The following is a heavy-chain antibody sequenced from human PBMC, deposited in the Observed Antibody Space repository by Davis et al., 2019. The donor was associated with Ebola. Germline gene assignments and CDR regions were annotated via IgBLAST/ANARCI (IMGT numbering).Heavy chain of an antibody. J-gene: IGHJ4*02. CDR2: IYYSGST. CDR3: ARDCSGGSCYYL. D-gene: IGHD2-15*01. Sequence: MPSETLSLTCTVSGRSATSGLYYCSWFRHPPVHGLEGIAYIYYSGSTNYNPSLKSRVTMSVDTSKNQFSLKLSSVTAADTAVYYCARDCSGGSCYYLWGQGTLVTVSS. V-gene: IGHV4-61*01. CDR1: GRSATSGLYY.